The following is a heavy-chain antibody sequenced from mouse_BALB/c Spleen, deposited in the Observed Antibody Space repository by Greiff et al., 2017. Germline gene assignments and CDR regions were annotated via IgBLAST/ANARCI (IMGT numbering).Heavy chain of an antibody. CDR2: ISYSGST. J-gene: IGHJ1*01. D-gene: IGHD1-2*01. CDR3: ARKTTAWYFDV. CDR1: GYSITSYYA. Sequence: VQLKESGPGLVKPSQSLSLTCTVTGYSITSYYAWNWIRQFPGNKLEWMGYISYSGSTSYNPSLKSRISITRDTSKNQFFLQLNSVTTEDTATYYCARKTTAWYFDVWGAGTTVTVSS. V-gene: IGHV3-2*02.